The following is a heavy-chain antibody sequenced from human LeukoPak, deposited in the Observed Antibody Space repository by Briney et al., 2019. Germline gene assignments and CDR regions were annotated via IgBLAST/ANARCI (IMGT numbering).Heavy chain of an antibody. J-gene: IGHJ3*02. CDR2: ISAYNGNT. Sequence: ASVTVSCKASGYTFTIYGISWVRQAPVQGLDWMGWISAYNGNTNYAQKLQGRVTMTTDTSTSTAYMELRSLRSDDTAVYYCARGSHSSSWRGAFDIWGQGTMVTVSS. V-gene: IGHV1-18*01. CDR3: ARGSHSSSWRGAFDI. D-gene: IGHD6-13*01. CDR1: GYTFTIYG.